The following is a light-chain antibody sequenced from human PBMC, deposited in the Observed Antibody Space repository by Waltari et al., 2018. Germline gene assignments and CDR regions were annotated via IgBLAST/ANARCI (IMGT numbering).Light chain of an antibody. CDR1: QSVSIY. CDR2: DAS. V-gene: IGKV3-11*01. Sequence: EIVLTQSPATLSLSPGERATLSCRASQSVSIYLAWYQQKPGQSPRLLIYDASNGATGIPARFSGSGSGIDFTLTISSLEPEDFAVYYCQQRSNWYTFGQGTKLEIK. CDR3: QQRSNWYT. J-gene: IGKJ2*01.